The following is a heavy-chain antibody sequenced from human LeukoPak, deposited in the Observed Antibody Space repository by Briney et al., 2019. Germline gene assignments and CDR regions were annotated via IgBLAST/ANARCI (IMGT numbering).Heavy chain of an antibody. Sequence: QSGGSLRLSCAASGFTFSSYGMHWVRQAPGKGLEWVAVISYDGSNKYYADSVKGRFTISRDNSKNTLYLQMNSLRAEDTAVYYCAKDGPGGAFDIWGQGTMVTVSS. D-gene: IGHD3-16*01. CDR3: AKDGPGGAFDI. V-gene: IGHV3-30*18. CDR2: ISYDGSNK. J-gene: IGHJ3*02. CDR1: GFTFSSYG.